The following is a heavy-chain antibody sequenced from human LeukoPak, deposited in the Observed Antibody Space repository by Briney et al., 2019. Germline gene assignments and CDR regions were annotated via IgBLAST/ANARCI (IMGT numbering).Heavy chain of an antibody. CDR3: ARDCSSTSCYYDY. CDR1: DDSITTYY. V-gene: IGHV4-59*01. D-gene: IGHD2-2*01. CDR2: LYNSAIT. Sequence: SETLSLTCTVSDDSITTYYWSWIRQSPGKGLEWIAYLYNSAITRYNPSLRSRVTISLDTSKNQFSLSLTSVTAADTAVYYCARDCSSTSCYYDYWGQGTLVTVSS. J-gene: IGHJ4*02.